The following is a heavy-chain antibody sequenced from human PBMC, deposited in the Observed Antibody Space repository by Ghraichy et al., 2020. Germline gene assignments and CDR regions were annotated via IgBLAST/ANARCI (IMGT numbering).Heavy chain of an antibody. CDR1: GGSISRYY. J-gene: IGHJ4*02. V-gene: IGHV4-59*01. CDR2: IYYSGST. CDR3: ARTGPGSYYWSFDY. Sequence: SETLSLTCSVSGGSISRYYWSWIRQFPGKGLEWIGYIYYSGSTNYNPSLNNRVTISVDTSKNQFSLKMSSLTAADTAVYYCARTGPGSYYWSFDYWGQGTLVTVSS. D-gene: IGHD3-10*01.